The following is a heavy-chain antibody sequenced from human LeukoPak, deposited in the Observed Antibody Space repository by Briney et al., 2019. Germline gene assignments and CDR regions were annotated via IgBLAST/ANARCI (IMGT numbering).Heavy chain of an antibody. CDR2: IIPIFGTA. J-gene: IGHJ3*02. D-gene: IGHD6-13*01. CDR3: ARDRQQLADLDI. V-gene: IGHV1-69*13. CDR1: GGTFSSYA. Sequence: SVKVSCKASGGTFSSYAISWVRQAPGQGLEWMGGIIPIFGTANYAQKFQGRVTITADESTSTAYMELSSLRSEDTAVYYCARDRQQLADLDIWGQGTMVTVSS.